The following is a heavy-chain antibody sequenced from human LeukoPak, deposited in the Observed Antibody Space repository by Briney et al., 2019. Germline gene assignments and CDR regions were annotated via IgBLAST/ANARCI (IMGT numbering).Heavy chain of an antibody. Sequence: GGSLRLSCAASGFTFSSYEMNWVRQAPGKGLEWVSYISSSGSTRYYADSVKGRFIISRDNAKNSLYLQMNSLRAEDTAVYYCAAAGNLECHNCYYFMDVWGKGTTVIVSS. CDR2: ISSSGSTR. D-gene: IGHD6-13*01. CDR3: AAAGNLECHNCYYFMDV. V-gene: IGHV3-48*03. CDR1: GFTFSSYE. J-gene: IGHJ6*03.